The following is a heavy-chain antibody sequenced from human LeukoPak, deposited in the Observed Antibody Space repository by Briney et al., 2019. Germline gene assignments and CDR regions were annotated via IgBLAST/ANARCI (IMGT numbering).Heavy chain of an antibody. V-gene: IGHV3-23*01. J-gene: IGHJ4*02. Sequence: PGGSLRLSCAASGFTFSTYAMSWVRQAPGKGLEWVSVISGSGGSTYYADSAKGRFTISRDNSKNTLYLQMNSLRAEDTAVYYCAKGYDSGSYYNVWFDYWGQGTLVTVSS. D-gene: IGHD3-10*01. CDR3: AKGYDSGSYYNVWFDY. CDR1: GFTFSTYA. CDR2: ISGSGGST.